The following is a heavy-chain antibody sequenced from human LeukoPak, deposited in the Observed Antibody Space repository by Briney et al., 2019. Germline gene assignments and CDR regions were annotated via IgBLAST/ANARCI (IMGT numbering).Heavy chain of an antibody. V-gene: IGHV3-21*01. Sequence: GGSLRLSCAASGFTFSSYSMNWVRQAPGKGLEWVSSISPSSNYIYYADSVKGRFNISRDNAKNSLYLQMSSLRAEDTAVYYCARGARYDYVWGSYPDPWGQGTLVTVSS. CDR2: ISPSSNYI. CDR3: ARGARYDYVWGSYPDP. J-gene: IGHJ5*02. CDR1: GFTFSSYS. D-gene: IGHD3-16*02.